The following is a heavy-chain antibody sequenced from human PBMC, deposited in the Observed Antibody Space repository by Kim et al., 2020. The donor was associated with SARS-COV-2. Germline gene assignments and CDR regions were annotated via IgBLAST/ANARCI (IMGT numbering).Heavy chain of an antibody. J-gene: IGHJ6*02. CDR3: ARTRGGIQLWLRGRGYYGMDV. CDR2: INAGNGNT. CDR1: GYTFTSYA. V-gene: IGHV1-3*01. Sequence: ASVKVSCKASGYTFTSYAMHWVRQAPGQRLEWMGWINAGNGNTKYSQKFQGRVTITRDTSASTAYMELSSLRSEDTAVYYCARTRGGIQLWLRGRGYYGMDVWGQGTTVTVSS. D-gene: IGHD5-18*01.